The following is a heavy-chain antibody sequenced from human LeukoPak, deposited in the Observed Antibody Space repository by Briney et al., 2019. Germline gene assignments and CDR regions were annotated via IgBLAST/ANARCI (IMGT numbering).Heavy chain of an antibody. J-gene: IGHJ4*02. CDR1: GGSINSYY. D-gene: IGHD6-19*01. V-gene: IGHV4-59*01. CDR2: IYYSGST. CDR3: ARSGGYSSPQNY. Sequence: KPSETLSLTCTVSGGSINSYYWSWIRQPPGRGLEWIGYIYYSGSTNYNPSLKSRVTISLDTSKSQFSLKLTSVTAADTAAYYCARSGGYSSPQNYWGQGTLVTVSS.